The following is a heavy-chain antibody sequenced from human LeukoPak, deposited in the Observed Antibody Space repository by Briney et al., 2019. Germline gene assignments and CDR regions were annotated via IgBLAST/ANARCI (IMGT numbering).Heavy chain of an antibody. V-gene: IGHV4-59*01. Sequence: PSETLSLTCTVSGGSINSDYWSWIRQPPGKGLEWIGYIHYSGGTNYNPSLKSRVTISVDTSKNQFSLKLSSVTAADTAVYFCAREPVGVNDAFDIWGQGTMVTVSS. CDR1: GGSINSDY. CDR3: AREPVGVNDAFDI. CDR2: IHYSGGT. J-gene: IGHJ3*02. D-gene: IGHD1-26*01.